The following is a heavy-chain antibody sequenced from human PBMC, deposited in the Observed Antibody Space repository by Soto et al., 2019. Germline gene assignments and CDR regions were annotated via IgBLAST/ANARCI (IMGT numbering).Heavy chain of an antibody. CDR1: GASISSGDYF. V-gene: IGHV4-30-4*01. J-gene: IGHJ4*02. CDR3: AREKGYISGPKKFDY. D-gene: IGHD5-12*01. Sequence: SETLSLTCTVSGASISSGDYFWSWIRQSPGKGLEWIGYIYDSGSSYYNPSLKSRVTMSVDTSKNQFSLKLRSVTAADTAVYYCAREKGYISGPKKFDYCGQGTLVTVSS. CDR2: IYDSGSS.